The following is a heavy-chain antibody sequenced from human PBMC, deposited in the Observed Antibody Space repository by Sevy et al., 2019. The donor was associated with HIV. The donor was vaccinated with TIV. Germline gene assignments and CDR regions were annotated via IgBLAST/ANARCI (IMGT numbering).Heavy chain of an antibody. CDR3: ARGPYSSSWNAFDI. V-gene: IGHV4-34*01. D-gene: IGHD6-13*01. Sequence: SETLSLTCAVYGGSFSGYYWRWIRQPPGKGLEWIGEINHSGSTNYNPSLKSRVTISVDTSKNQFSLKLSSVTAADTAVYYCARGPYSSSWNAFDIWGQGTMITVSS. J-gene: IGHJ3*02. CDR1: GGSFSGYY. CDR2: INHSGST.